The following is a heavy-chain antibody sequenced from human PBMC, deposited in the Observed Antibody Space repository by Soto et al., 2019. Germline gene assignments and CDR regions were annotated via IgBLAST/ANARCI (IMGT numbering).Heavy chain of an antibody. J-gene: IGHJ4*02. CDR1: GFTFSSYW. CDR2: INSDGSST. Sequence: EVQLVESGGGLVQPGGSLRLSCAASGFTFSSYWMHWVRQAPGKGLVWVSRINSDGSSTTYADSVKGPFTISRDNAKNTLYLQMNSLRAEDTAVYCCVRVSTGGYAFSLDDYWGQGTLVTVSS. D-gene: IGHD5-12*01. CDR3: VRVSTGGYAFSLDDY. V-gene: IGHV3-74*01.